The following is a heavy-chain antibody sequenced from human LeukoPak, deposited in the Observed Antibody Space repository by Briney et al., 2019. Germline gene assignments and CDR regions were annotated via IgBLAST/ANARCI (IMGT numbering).Heavy chain of an antibody. J-gene: IGHJ4*02. CDR1: GFTVSSNY. CDR2: IYSGGST. Sequence: GGSLRLSCAASGFTVSSNYMSWVRQAPGKGLEWVSVIYSGGSTHYADSVKGRFTISRDNSKNTLYLQMNSLRAEDTAVYYCARARGDGYNLIDYWGQGTLVTVSS. D-gene: IGHD3-10*01. V-gene: IGHV3-66*01. CDR3: ARARGDGYNLIDY.